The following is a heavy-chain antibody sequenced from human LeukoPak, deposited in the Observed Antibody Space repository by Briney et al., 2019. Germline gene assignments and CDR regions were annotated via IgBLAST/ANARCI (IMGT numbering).Heavy chain of an antibody. Sequence: PGGSLRLSCAASGFTSSNAWMNWVRQAPGKGLEWVARLKKKTDGGTTDYAAPVKGRFTISRDDSRNMLYLQMDSLKTEDTAIYYCTTFSYVLDYWGQGTLVTVSS. CDR1: GFTSSNAW. D-gene: IGHD3-16*01. V-gene: IGHV3-15*01. CDR3: TTFSYVLDY. J-gene: IGHJ4*02. CDR2: LKKKTDGGTT.